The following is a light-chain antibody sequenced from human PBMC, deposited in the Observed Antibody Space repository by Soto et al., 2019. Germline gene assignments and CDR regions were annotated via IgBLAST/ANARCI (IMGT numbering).Light chain of an antibody. J-gene: IGKJ2*01. CDR2: QVS. CDR1: LSLVHSDGNIY. CDR3: LQATHWPHT. V-gene: IGKV2-30*02. Sequence: DVVVTQSPLCLSFTLGEPSSLSCGSSLSLVHSDGNIYLIWFQQRPGQSPRRLIYQVSNRDYGVTDRFSGSGSVTDFTMKISRVEAEDVGVYYCLQATHWPHTVGQGTKVDIK.